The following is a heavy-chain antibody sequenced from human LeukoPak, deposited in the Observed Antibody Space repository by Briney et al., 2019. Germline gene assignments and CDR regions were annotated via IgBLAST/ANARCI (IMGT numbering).Heavy chain of an antibody. D-gene: IGHD6-19*01. J-gene: IGHJ4*02. V-gene: IGHV1-2*02. CDR2: INPNSGGT. CDR1: GYTFTGYY. Sequence: ASVKVSCKASGYTFTGYYMHWVRQAPGQGLEWMGWINPNSGGTNYAQKFQGRVTMTRDTSISTAYMELSRLRSDDTAVYYCARAHYSSGWWNYWGQGTLVTVSS. CDR3: ARAHYSSGWWNY.